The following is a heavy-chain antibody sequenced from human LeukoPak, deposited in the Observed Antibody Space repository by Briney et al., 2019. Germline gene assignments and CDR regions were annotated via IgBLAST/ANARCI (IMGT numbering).Heavy chain of an antibody. CDR2: IYTSGST. Sequence: PSETLSLTCTVSGGSISSGSYYWSWIRQPAGKGLEWIGRIYTSGSTNYNPSLKSRVTISVDTSKNQFSLKLSSVTAADTAVYYCAREPVRDGYNYKLNSAFGIWGQGTMVTVSS. D-gene: IGHD5-24*01. J-gene: IGHJ3*02. V-gene: IGHV4-61*02. CDR1: GGSISSGSYY. CDR3: AREPVRDGYNYKLNSAFGI.